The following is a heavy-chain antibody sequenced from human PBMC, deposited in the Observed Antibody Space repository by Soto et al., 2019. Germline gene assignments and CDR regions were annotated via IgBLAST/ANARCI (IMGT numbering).Heavy chain of an antibody. CDR2: IYDSGST. D-gene: IGHD3-9*01. V-gene: IGHV4-59*01. CDR1: GGSISHFY. Sequence: QVQLQESGPRLVKPSETLSLTCTVSGGSISHFYWSWIRQSPGKGLEWLGYIYDSGSTSYNPSLKSRVTMSMDTSKTQFSLNLSSVTAADTAVYFCAASYYAMTGHFAFDIWGHGTMVTVSS. J-gene: IGHJ3*02. CDR3: AASYYAMTGHFAFDI.